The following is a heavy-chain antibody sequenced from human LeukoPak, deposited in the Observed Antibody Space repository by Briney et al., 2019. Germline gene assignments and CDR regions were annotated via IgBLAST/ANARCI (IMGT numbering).Heavy chain of an antibody. CDR3: ARPDIVVVPAADHYGMDV. CDR1: GFTFSSYG. V-gene: IGHV3-33*01. J-gene: IGHJ6*02. D-gene: IGHD2-2*01. Sequence: PGGSLRLSCAASGFTFSSYGMHWVRQAPGKGLEWVAVIWYDGSNKHYADSVKGRFTISRDNSKNTLYLQMNSLRAEDTAVCYCARPDIVVVPAADHYGMDVWGQGTTVTVSS. CDR2: IWYDGSNK.